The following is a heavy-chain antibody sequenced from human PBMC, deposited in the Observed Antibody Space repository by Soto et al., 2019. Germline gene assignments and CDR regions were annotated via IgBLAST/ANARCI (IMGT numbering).Heavy chain of an antibody. Sequence: QVQLVESGGGVVQPGRSLRLSCAASGFTFSSYGMHWVRQAPGKGLEWVAVISYDGSNKYYADSVKGRFTISRDNSKNTLYLQMNSLSAADTTEYYSAKDQGFDSSSWYGPYYYYGMDVWGQGTTVTVSS. D-gene: IGHD6-13*01. J-gene: IGHJ6*02. CDR1: GFTFSSYG. CDR3: AKDQGFDSSSWYGPYYYYGMDV. CDR2: ISYDGSNK. V-gene: IGHV3-30*18.